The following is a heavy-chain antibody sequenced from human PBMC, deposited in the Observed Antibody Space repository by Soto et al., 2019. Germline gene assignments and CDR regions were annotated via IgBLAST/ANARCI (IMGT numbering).Heavy chain of an antibody. CDR3: ARGREGNPNWFDP. Sequence: PSETLSLTCTVSGGSISSGDYYWSWIRQPPGKGLEWIGYIYYSGSTYYNPSLKSRVTISVDTSKNQFSLKLSSVTAADTAVYYCARGREGNPNWFDPWGQGTLVTVSS. CDR1: GGSISSGDYY. D-gene: IGHD1-26*01. CDR2: IYYSGST. J-gene: IGHJ5*02. V-gene: IGHV4-30-4*01.